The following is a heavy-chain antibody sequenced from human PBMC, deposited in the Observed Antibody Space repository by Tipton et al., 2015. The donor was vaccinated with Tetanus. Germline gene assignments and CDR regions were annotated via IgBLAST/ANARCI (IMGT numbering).Heavy chain of an antibody. Sequence: TLSLTCTVSGGSISSFYWYWIRHPPGKGLEWTAYIYQNGDANYNPSLQSRVTISVDTSKNQFSLQLAFVTAADTAIYYCARERIEAFYYHGLDVWGPGTTVTVSS. CDR2: IYQNGDA. V-gene: IGHV4-59*01. D-gene: IGHD2-21*01. CDR3: ARERIEAFYYHGLDV. CDR1: GGSISSFY. J-gene: IGHJ6*02.